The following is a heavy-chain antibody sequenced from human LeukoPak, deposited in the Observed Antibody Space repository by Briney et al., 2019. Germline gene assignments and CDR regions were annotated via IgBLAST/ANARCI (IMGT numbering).Heavy chain of an antibody. CDR2: IYYSGST. D-gene: IGHD2-15*01. Sequence: PSETLSLTCTVSGGSISSYYWSWIRQPPGKGLEWIGYIYYSGSTNYNPSLKSRVTISVDTSKNQFSLKLSSVTAVDTAVYYCGLTSEDRGFDYWGQGTLVTVSS. J-gene: IGHJ4*02. CDR1: GGSISSYY. V-gene: IGHV4-59*01. CDR3: GLTSEDRGFDY.